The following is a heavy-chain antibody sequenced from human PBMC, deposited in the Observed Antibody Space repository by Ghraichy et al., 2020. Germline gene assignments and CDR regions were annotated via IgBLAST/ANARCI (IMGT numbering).Heavy chain of an antibody. CDR2: IKQDGSAK. V-gene: IGHV3-7*03. CDR1: GFTFSSYW. CDR3: ARPSARAQYDY. Sequence: GGSLRLSCVASGFTFSSYWMSWVHQAPGKGLEWVANIKQDGSAKYYVDSVRGRFTISRDNAKNSMYLQMDSLRAEDTAVYYCARPSARAQYDYWGQGTLVTVSS. D-gene: IGHD6-6*01. J-gene: IGHJ4*02.